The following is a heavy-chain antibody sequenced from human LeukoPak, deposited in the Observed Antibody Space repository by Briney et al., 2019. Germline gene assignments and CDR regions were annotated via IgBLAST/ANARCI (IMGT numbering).Heavy chain of an antibody. Sequence: SETLSLTCTISTGSISTYYWTWIRQPPGKGLEWVGYIYYTGSTNYNPSLKSRVTISVDTSNNQFSLRLNSVTAADTAVYYCARDSSGPYDYWGQGTLVTVSS. CDR2: IYYTGST. CDR3: ARDSSGPYDY. V-gene: IGHV4-59*01. CDR1: TGSISTYY. J-gene: IGHJ4*02. D-gene: IGHD6-19*01.